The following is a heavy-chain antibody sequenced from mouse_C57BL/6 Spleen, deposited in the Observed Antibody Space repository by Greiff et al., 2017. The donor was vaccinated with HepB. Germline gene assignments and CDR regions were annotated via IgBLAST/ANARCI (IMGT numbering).Heavy chain of an antibody. V-gene: IGHV1-52*01. CDR1: GYTFTSYW. J-gene: IGHJ3*01. Sequence: QVQLKQPGAELVRPGSSVKLSCKASGYTFTSYWMHWVKQRPIQGLEWIGNIDPSDSETHYNQKFKDKATLTVDKSSSTAYIQLSSLTSEDSAVYYCARGPPMVTTEFAYWGQGTLVTVSA. CDR2: IDPSDSET. D-gene: IGHD2-9*01. CDR3: ARGPPMVTTEFAY.